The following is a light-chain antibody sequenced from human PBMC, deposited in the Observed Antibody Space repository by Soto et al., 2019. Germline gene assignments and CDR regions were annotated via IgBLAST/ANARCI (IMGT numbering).Light chain of an antibody. CDR3: QQRSNWPVT. CDR1: QSVSSY. CDR2: DAS. Sequence: EIVLTQSPATLSLSPGERATLSCRASQSVSSYLAWYQQKPGQTPRLLIYDASNRATDIPARFSGSGSGTDFTLTISSLEPEDLAVYYCQQRSNWPVTFGQGTRVEIK. J-gene: IGKJ1*01. V-gene: IGKV3-11*01.